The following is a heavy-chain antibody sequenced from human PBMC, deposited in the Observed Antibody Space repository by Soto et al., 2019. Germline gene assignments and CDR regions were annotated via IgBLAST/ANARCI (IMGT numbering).Heavy chain of an antibody. V-gene: IGHV4-31*03. CDR2: ISYSGST. D-gene: IGHD3-3*01. CDR3: AIGRTYYAP. CDR1: GGSISSGGYY. Sequence: QVQVQESGPGLVKPSQTLSLTCTVSGGSISSGGYYWSWIRQHPGKGLEWIGCISYSGSTYYNPSLTSRVTISIDTSKNQFALKLTSLTAADTAVYFCAIGRTYYAPCGRGTLVTVSS. J-gene: IGHJ5*02.